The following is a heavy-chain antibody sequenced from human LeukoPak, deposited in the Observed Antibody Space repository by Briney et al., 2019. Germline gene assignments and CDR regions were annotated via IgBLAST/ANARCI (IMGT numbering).Heavy chain of an antibody. J-gene: IGHJ4*02. CDR1: GYTFTGYY. CDR2: ISAYNGNT. V-gene: IGHV1-18*04. D-gene: IGHD3-10*02. CDR3: ARRIDVDDY. Sequence: ASVKVSCKASGYTFTGYYMHWVRQAPGQGLEWMGWISAYNGNTNYAQKLQGRVTMTTDTSTSTAYMELRSLRSDDTAVYYCARRIDVDDYWGQGTLVTVSS.